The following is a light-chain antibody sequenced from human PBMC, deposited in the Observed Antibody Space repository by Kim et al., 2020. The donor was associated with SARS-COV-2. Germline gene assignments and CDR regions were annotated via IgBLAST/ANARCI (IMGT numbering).Light chain of an antibody. CDR2: DAS. Sequence: SSAGDRATLSCRASQDIRSFLAWFQQNPGQAPRLLIYDASNRLTGIPARFSGSGSGTDFTLTISSLEPEDFAVYYCQQRANWPLTFGGGTKVDIK. CDR3: QQRANWPLT. V-gene: IGKV3-11*01. J-gene: IGKJ4*01. CDR1: QDIRSF.